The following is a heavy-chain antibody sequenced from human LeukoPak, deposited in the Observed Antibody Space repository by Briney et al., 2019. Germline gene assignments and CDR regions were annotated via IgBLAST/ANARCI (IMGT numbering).Heavy chain of an antibody. V-gene: IGHV3-23*01. CDR2: ISGDAGRT. D-gene: IGHD3-10*01. CDR1: GFTFSSYG. CDR3: ASTPQYYYGSGSYWG. Sequence: GGTLRLSCAASGFTFSSYGMNWVRQAPGKGLEWVSGISGDAGRTYYADSVKGRFTISRDNSKNTLYLQMNSLRAEDTAVYYCASTPQYYYGSGSYWGWGQGTLVTVSS. J-gene: IGHJ4*02.